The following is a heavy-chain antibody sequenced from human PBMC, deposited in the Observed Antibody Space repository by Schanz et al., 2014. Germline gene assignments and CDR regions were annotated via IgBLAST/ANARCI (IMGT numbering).Heavy chain of an antibody. CDR2: IFLNDGGT. CDR1: GYTFTDYY. V-gene: IGHV1-46*01. D-gene: IGHD1-26*01. Sequence: QVQLVQSGAEVKEPGASVKLSCKSSGYTFTDYYMQWVRQAPGQGLEWLGTIFLNDGGTHSAEKFQGRIIMTRDTSTSTVYLDLSSLRSEDTAVYYCARERPRKGDFDYWRQGTLVTVSS. CDR3: ARERPRKGDFDY. J-gene: IGHJ4*02.